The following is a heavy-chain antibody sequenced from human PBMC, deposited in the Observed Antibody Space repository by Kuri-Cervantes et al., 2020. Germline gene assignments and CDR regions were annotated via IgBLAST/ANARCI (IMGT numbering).Heavy chain of an antibody. D-gene: IGHD3-3*01. J-gene: IGHJ6*03. CDR1: GYTFTNYG. CDR2: ISGQNGDT. CDR3: ARGLSSIFGAVTPQPGAGFPDGYYFYYMDV. V-gene: IGHV1-18*04. Sequence: ASVKVSCKASGYTFTNYGINWVRQAPGQGLEWMGWISGQNGDTKYAQKFQGRVTITTDTSTNTAYMDLRSLGSDDTAVYFCARGLSSIFGAVTPQPGAGFPDGYYFYYMDVWGKGTAGHRLL.